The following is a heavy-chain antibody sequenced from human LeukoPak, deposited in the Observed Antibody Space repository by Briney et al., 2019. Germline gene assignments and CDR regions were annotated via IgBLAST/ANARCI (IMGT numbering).Heavy chain of an antibody. J-gene: IGHJ4*02. CDR2: ISGSGGST. CDR1: GFTLSSYA. D-gene: IGHD6-19*01. Sequence: QPGGSLRLYCAASGFTLSSYAMSWARQAPGEGLEWVSDISGSGGSTYYADSVKGRFTISRDNSKNTLYLQMNSLRAEDTAVYYCAKVSGNSYYYFDYWGQGTLVTVSS. CDR3: AKVSGNSYYYFDY. V-gene: IGHV3-23*01.